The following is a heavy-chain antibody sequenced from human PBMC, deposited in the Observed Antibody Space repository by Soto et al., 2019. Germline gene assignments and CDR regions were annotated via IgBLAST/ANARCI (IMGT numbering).Heavy chain of an antibody. CDR2: ISGRDGST. D-gene: IGHD1-26*01. CDR3: AKTLIRGRIMGGLDS. Sequence: PAGSLRLSCAVSGFTFSSYAMNWVRQAPGKGLEWVSVISGRDGSTFYSDSVKGRLTISRDNSKNTVYLQMNSLRADDMAIYYCAKTLIRGRIMGGLDSWGLGTLVTVSS. V-gene: IGHV3-23*01. CDR1: GFTFSSYA. J-gene: IGHJ4*02.